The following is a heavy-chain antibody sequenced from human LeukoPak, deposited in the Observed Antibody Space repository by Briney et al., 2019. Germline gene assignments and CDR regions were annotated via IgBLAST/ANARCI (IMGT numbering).Heavy chain of an antibody. Sequence: SQTLSLTCAVSRGSISSGDYSWSWIRQPPGKGLEWIGYIYHSGRTFYNPSLKSRVTMSVDTSKNQISLEVTSVTAADTAVYYCARDGGYGHYDYWGRGTLVTVSS. J-gene: IGHJ4*02. CDR3: ARDGGYGHYDY. CDR1: RGSISSGDYS. CDR2: IYHSGRT. V-gene: IGHV4-30-2*01. D-gene: IGHD5-18*01.